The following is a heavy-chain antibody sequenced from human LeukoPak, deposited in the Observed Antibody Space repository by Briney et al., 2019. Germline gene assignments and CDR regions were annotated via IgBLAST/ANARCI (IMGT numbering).Heavy chain of an antibody. CDR1: GFSFSRYE. D-gene: IGHD3-22*01. CDR2: IDTAGDP. V-gene: IGHV3-13*05. J-gene: IGHJ5*02. CDR3: ARGKYYFDSINYFDP. Sequence: PGGSLRLSCAASGFSFSRYEMHWVRQAPGKGLEWVSSIDTAGDPYYSASVEGRFTISREDATNSFFLQMHSLRAGDTGVYFCARGKYYFDSINYFDPWGQGTLVTVPS.